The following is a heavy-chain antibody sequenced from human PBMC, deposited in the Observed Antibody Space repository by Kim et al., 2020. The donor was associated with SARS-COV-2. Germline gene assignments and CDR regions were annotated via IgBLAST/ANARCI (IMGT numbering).Heavy chain of an antibody. CDR2: IYYSGST. Sequence: SETLSLTCTVSGGSISSGGYYWSWIRQHPGKSLEWIGYIYYSGSTYYNPSLKSRVTISVDTSKNQFSLKLSSVTAADTAVYYCARDLTAYYYDSSYAFDIWGQGTMVTVSS. CDR1: GGSISSGGYY. V-gene: IGHV4-31*03. J-gene: IGHJ3*02. CDR3: ARDLTAYYYDSSYAFDI. D-gene: IGHD3-22*01.